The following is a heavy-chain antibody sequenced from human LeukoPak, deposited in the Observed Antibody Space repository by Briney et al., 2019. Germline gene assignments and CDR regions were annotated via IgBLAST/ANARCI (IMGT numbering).Heavy chain of an antibody. V-gene: IGHV1-18*01. D-gene: IGHD3-3*01. J-gene: IGHJ4*02. CDR3: ASSAAYDLWSGYYSDY. CDR2: ISAHNCNT. Sequence: ASVKVSCKASGYTFTSYGISWVRQAPGQGREWMGWISAHNCNTNYAQKLQGRVTMTTDTSTSTAYMELRSLRSDDTAVYYCASSAAYDLWSGYYSDYWGQGTLVTVSS. CDR1: GYTFTSYG.